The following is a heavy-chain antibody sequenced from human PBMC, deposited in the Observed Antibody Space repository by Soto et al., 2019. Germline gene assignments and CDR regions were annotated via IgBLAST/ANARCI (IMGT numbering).Heavy chain of an antibody. CDR1: GFTFSNFW. Sequence: GGSLRLSCEASGFTFSNFWMSWVRQAPGRGLEWVANIKQDGSEKKYVDSVKGRFIISRDNAKNSLSLQMNSLRAEDTAVYYCATNTVTKVDDYWGQGARVTVSS. V-gene: IGHV3-7*03. CDR3: ATNTVTKVDDY. D-gene: IGHD4-17*01. J-gene: IGHJ4*02. CDR2: IKQDGSEK.